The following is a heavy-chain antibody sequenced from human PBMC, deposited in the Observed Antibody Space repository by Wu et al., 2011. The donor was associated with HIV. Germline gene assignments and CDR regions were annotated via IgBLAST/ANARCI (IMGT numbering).Heavy chain of an antibody. CDR2: SSLSWGTT. V-gene: IGHV1-69*11. D-gene: IGHD3-3*01. Sequence: QVQLVQSGAEVKKPGVPRVKVSLQRLLEAPSAPMLSAGCDRPLDKGLSGWEGSSLSWGTTNYAQKFQGRVTITADESTSTAYMELSSLRSEDTAVYYCARTYDFWSGEEVNYYYYMDVWGKGTTVTVSS. CDR3: ARTYDFWSGEEVNYYYYMDV. J-gene: IGHJ6*03. CDR1: EAPSAPML.